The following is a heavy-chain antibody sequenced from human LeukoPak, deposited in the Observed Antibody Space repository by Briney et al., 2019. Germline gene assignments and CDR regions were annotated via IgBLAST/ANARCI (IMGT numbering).Heavy chain of an antibody. J-gene: IGHJ4*02. Sequence: GGSLRLSCAASGFTFSSYSMNWVRQAPGKGLEWVSSISSSSSYIYYADSVNGRFTISRDNAKNSLYLQMNSLRAEDTAVYYCAREHDYGDYDPSQIDYWGQGTLVTVSS. CDR3: AREHDYGDYDPSQIDY. D-gene: IGHD4-17*01. CDR1: GFTFSSYS. V-gene: IGHV3-21*01. CDR2: ISSSSSYI.